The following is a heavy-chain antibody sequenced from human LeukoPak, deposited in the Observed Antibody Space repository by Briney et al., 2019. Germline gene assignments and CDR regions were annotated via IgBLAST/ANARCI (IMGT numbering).Heavy chain of an antibody. CDR1: GFTFGTFT. CDR3: AKDAVAPGSGGDYFDY. J-gene: IGHJ4*02. V-gene: IGHV3-21*05. D-gene: IGHD3-10*01. Sequence: GGSLRLSCAASGFTFGTFTMNWVRQAPGKGLEWIAYISSSDMYYADSVKGRFTISRDNSKNTLSLQMNSLRAEDTAVYYCAKDAVAPGSGGDYFDYWGQGTLVTVSS. CDR2: ISSSDM.